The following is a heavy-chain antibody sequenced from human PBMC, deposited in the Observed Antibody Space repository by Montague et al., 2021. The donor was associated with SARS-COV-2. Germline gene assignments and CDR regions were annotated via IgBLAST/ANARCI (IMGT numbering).Heavy chain of an antibody. CDR1: GGSVSRTDYY. Sequence: SETLSLTCSVSGGSVSRTDYYWAWIRQAPGKGLEWVATVRTSGTTYSNTSLKSRVLISIDTSKNQFSLKLTSMTAADTSVYFCARQVWRKDFDFWGQGLLVTVSS. J-gene: IGHJ4*02. V-gene: IGHV4-39*01. CDR2: VRTSGTT. CDR3: ARQVWRKDFDF. D-gene: IGHD1-14*01.